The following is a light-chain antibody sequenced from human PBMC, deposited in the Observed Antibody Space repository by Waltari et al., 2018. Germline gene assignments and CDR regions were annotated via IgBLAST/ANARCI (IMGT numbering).Light chain of an antibody. Sequence: DIVMTQSPDSLAVSLGERASINCKSSQSVFSSSTNKNHLAWYQQKPGQPPKVLIYWASTREALVPDRCRGGGSGTDFTLNVSSLQAEDVGVYYCKQYYPNSGTFGQGTRLQI. CDR1: QSVFSSSTNKNH. CDR2: WAS. CDR3: KQYYPNSGT. V-gene: IGKV4-1*01. J-gene: IGKJ5*01.